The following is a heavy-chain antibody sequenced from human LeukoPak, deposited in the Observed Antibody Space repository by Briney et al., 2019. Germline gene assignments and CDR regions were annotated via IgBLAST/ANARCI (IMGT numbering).Heavy chain of an antibody. CDR1: GFTFSSYG. CDR2: IRYDGSNK. Sequence: PGGSLRLSCAASGFTFSSYGLHWVRQAPGKGLEWVAFIRYDGSNKYYADSVKGRFTISRDNSKNTLYLQMNSLRAEDTAVYYCAKDSLGIAATNFDYWGQGTLVTVSS. V-gene: IGHV3-30*02. D-gene: IGHD6-13*01. CDR3: AKDSLGIAATNFDY. J-gene: IGHJ4*02.